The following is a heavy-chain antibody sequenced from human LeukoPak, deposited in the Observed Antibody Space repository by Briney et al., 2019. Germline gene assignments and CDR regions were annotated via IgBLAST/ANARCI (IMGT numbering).Heavy chain of an antibody. CDR3: ARGPGYSGYFYGMDV. CDR1: GFTFSGNW. J-gene: IGHJ6*02. CDR2: LDSDASIT. D-gene: IGHD5-12*01. Sequence: PGGSLRLSCVATGFTFSGNWMHWVRQAPGKGLAWVSRLDSDASITNYADSVKGRFTISSDNAKHTLYLQMNSLTAEDTDVYYCARGPGYSGYFYGMDVWGQGTTVTVSS. V-gene: IGHV3-74*01.